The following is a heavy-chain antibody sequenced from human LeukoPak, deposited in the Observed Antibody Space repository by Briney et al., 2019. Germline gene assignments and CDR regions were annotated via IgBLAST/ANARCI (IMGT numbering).Heavy chain of an antibody. V-gene: IGHV4-59*01. J-gene: IGHJ4*02. CDR3: ARVGYYDSGSYYRDFFEY. Sequence: PSETLSLTCSVSGVSISSYYWTWIRQPPGKGLEWIGFISNSGITDYNPALKGRVTIPRDTSKNQFSLKLNSVTPADTAVYYCARVGYYDSGSYYRDFFEYWGQGDLVTVSS. D-gene: IGHD3-10*01. CDR1: GVSISSYY. CDR2: ISNSGIT.